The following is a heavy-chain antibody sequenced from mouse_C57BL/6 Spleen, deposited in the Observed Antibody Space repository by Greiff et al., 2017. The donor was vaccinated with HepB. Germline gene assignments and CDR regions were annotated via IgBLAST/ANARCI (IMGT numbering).Heavy chain of an antibody. CDR2: ISSGSSTI. D-gene: IGHD1-1*01. Sequence: EVKLMESGGGLVKPGGSLKLSCAASGFTFSDYGMHWVRQAPEKGLEWVAYISSGSSTIYYADTVKGRFTISRDNAKNTLFLQMTSLRSEDTAMYYCARDYGSRGTWFAYWGQGTLVTVSA. V-gene: IGHV5-17*01. CDR1: GFTFSDYG. J-gene: IGHJ3*01. CDR3: ARDYGSRGTWFAY.